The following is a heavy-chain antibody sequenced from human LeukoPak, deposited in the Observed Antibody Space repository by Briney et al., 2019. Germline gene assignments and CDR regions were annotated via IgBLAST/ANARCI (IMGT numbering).Heavy chain of an antibody. J-gene: IGHJ6*02. Sequence: GGSLRLSCAASGFTFSTYSINWVRQAPGKGLEWVSYISSDSSSIYYADSVKGRFTISRDNAKNSLYLQMNSLRDEDTAVYYCARSSYSSGSYYKYGMDVWGQGTTVTVSS. D-gene: IGHD3-10*01. CDR1: GFTFSTYS. CDR3: ARSSYSSGSYYKYGMDV. CDR2: ISSDSSSI. V-gene: IGHV3-48*02.